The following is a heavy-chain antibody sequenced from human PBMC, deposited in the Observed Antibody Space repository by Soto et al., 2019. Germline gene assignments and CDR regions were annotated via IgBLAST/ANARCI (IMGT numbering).Heavy chain of an antibody. D-gene: IGHD2-2*01. CDR1: GYTFIAYY. Sequence: QVQLVQSGAEVKKPGASVRVTCKASGYTFIAYYMHWVRQAPGQGLEWMVLINPRDSDTKYAQKFQSIVTMTRTTSTSTVFMEVDSLRSDDTDVYYCARGFPSSSRLGWLDPWGQGTLITVSS. CDR2: INPRDSDT. V-gene: IGHV1-46*01. CDR3: ARGFPSSSRLGWLDP. J-gene: IGHJ5*02.